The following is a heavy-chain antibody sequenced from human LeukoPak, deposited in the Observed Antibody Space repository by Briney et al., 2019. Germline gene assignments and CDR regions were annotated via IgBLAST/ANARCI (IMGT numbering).Heavy chain of an antibody. CDR3: ARGMKYSSGWLGRGSWFDP. CDR2: INHSGST. CDR1: GGSFSGYY. V-gene: IGHV4-34*01. D-gene: IGHD6-19*01. Sequence: PSETLSLTCAVYGGSFSGYYWSWIRQPPGKGLEWIGEINHSGSTNYNPSLKSRVTISVDTSKNQFSLKLSPVTAADTAVYYCARGMKYSSGWLGRGSWFDPWGQGTLVTVSS. J-gene: IGHJ5*02.